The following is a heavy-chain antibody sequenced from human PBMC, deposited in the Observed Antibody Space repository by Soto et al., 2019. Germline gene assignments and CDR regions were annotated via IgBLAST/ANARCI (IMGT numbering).Heavy chain of an antibody. CDR3: AVTAEMPLRDFDD. Sequence: EVQLVESGGGLAQPGGCLRLSCAASGFTVSSNYMSWVRKAPGTGLEGVSIVYSGDSTNYADSVKGRFTISRDSSKNTLYLQMLRLTAEETAFYYWAVTAEMPLRDFDDWGPGTLVTFSS. J-gene: IGHJ4*02. CDR2: VYSGDST. CDR1: GFTVSSNY. V-gene: IGHV3-66*01. D-gene: IGHD2-15*01.